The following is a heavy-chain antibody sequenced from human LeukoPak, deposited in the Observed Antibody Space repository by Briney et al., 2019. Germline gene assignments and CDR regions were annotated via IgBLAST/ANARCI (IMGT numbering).Heavy chain of an antibody. V-gene: IGHV3-9*01. D-gene: IGHD6-13*01. CDR1: GFTFDDYA. CDR3: AKDIYSSNVLWAFDY. J-gene: IGHJ4*02. Sequence: GRSLRLSCAASGFTFDDYAMHWVRQAPGKGLEGVSGISWNSGSIGYADSVKGRFTISRDNAKNSLYLQMNSLRAEDTALYYCAKDIYSSNVLWAFDYWGQGTLVTVSS. CDR2: ISWNSGSI.